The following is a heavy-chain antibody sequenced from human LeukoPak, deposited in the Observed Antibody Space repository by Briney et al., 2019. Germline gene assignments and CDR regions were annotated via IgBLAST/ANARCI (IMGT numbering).Heavy chain of an antibody. J-gene: IGHJ4*02. Sequence: GGSLRLSCAASGFTFSSYEMNWVRQAPGKGLEWVSYISSSGSTIYYADSVKGRFTISRDNAKNSLYLQMNSLRAEDTAVYYCAKGVATNPFDYWGQGTLVTVSS. D-gene: IGHD5-12*01. CDR3: AKGVATNPFDY. CDR2: ISSSGSTI. CDR1: GFTFSSYE. V-gene: IGHV3-48*03.